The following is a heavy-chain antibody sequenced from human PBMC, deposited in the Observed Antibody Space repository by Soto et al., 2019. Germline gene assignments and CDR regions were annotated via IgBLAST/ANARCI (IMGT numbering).Heavy chain of an antibody. CDR3: ARVVDERVYPSAMDV. V-gene: IGHV3-53*01. Sequence: GGSLRLSCAASGLSVSSNFMSWVRQAPGKGLEWVSVVYSGGRTSHADSVKGRFFISRDNSKNTLHLQMNRLRAEDTAAYYCARVVDERVYPSAMDVWGQGTTVTVSS. D-gene: IGHD2-15*01. CDR2: VYSGGRT. J-gene: IGHJ6*02. CDR1: GLSVSSNF.